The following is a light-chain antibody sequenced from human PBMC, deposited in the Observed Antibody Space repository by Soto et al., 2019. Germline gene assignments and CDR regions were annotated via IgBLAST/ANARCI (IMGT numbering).Light chain of an antibody. J-gene: IGKJ5*01. CDR3: QQRSNWPTIT. CDR1: QSVSSY. V-gene: IGKV3-11*01. Sequence: EIVLTHSPSTLSLSPGSRASRSCRASQSVSSYLAWYQQKPGQAPRLLIYDASNRATGIPARFSGSGSGTDFTLTISSLETEDFAVYYCQQRSNWPTITFGHGTRLEIK. CDR2: DAS.